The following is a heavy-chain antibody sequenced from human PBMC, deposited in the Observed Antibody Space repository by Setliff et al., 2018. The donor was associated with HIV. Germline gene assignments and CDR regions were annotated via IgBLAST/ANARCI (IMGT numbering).Heavy chain of an antibody. CDR1: GGSISSYY. CDR3: ARERVGAYYYYGMDV. CDR2: IYTSGST. Sequence: SETLSLTCTVSGGSISSYYWSWIRQPAGKGLEWIGRIYTSGSTIYNPSLKSRVTISVDTSKNQFSLKLSSVTAADTAVYYCARERVGAYYYYGMDVWGQGTTVTVSS. J-gene: IGHJ6*02. D-gene: IGHD1-26*01. V-gene: IGHV4-4*07.